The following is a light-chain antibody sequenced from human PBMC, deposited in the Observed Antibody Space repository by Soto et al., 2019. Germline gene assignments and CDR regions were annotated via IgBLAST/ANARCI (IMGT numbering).Light chain of an antibody. CDR3: QHYDTYSPMWT. CDR2: EAS. J-gene: IGKJ1*01. Sequence: DIQLAQSPSTLSASVGDRLIITCRATQSINWLAWYQQKPGKAPKLLIFEASRLESGVPSRFSGSGSRTEFTLTISSLQPDDFGTYYCQHYDTYSPMWTFGQGTKVDVK. CDR1: QSINW. V-gene: IGKV1-5*03.